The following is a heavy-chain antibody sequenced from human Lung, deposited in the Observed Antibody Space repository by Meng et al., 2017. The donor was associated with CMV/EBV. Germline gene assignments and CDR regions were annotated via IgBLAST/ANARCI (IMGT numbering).Heavy chain of an antibody. CDR1: GLPFSDYY. D-gene: IGHD2-2*02. J-gene: IGHJ3*02. Sequence: SCAASGLPFSDYYMSWIRQAPGKGLEWISYISGSSNTIYYADSVRGRFTSSRDSAKNSLYLQMHSLRAEDTALYYCARDSCSSHTCYTGHDAFDIXGQGXMVTVSS. CDR3: ARDSCSSHTCYTGHDAFDI. V-gene: IGHV3-11*01. CDR2: ISGSSNTI.